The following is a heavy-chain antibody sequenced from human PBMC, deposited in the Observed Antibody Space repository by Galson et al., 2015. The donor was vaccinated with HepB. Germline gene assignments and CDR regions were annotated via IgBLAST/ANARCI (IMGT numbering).Heavy chain of an antibody. CDR2: ISGNSNYI. D-gene: IGHD3-9*01. V-gene: IGHV3-21*01. J-gene: IGHJ6*02. Sequence: SLRLSCAASGFTFSSYSMNWVRQAPGKGLEWVSSISGNSNYIYYSDSVKGRFTISRDNAKNSLYLQMNSLRAEDTAVYFCASARPYYDILTDYYSPYFYFYGMDVWGQGTTVTVSS. CDR3: ASARPYYDILTDYYSPYFYFYGMDV. CDR1: GFTFSSYS.